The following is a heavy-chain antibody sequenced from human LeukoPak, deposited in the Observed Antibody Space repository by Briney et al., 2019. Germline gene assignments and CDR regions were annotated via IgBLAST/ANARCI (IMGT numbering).Heavy chain of an antibody. Sequence: ASVKVSCKASGYTFTSYGISWVRQAPGQGLEWMGWISAYNGNTNYAQKLQGRVTMTTDTSTSTAYMELRSLRSDDTAVYYCARDAANSGSYSNWFDPWGQGTLVTVSS. V-gene: IGHV1-18*01. D-gene: IGHD1-26*01. CDR3: ARDAANSGSYSNWFDP. CDR2: ISAYNGNT. J-gene: IGHJ5*02. CDR1: GYTFTSYG.